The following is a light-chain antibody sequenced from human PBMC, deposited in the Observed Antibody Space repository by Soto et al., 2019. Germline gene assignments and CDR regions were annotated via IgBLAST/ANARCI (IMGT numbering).Light chain of an antibody. V-gene: IGKV3-15*01. CDR3: QQYSDWPPWR. J-gene: IGKJ1*01. CDR2: RAS. CDR1: QNIYSN. Sequence: IVMTQSPATLSVSPGERATLSCRASQNIYSNIAWYQQRPGQAPRLLIYRASTRATGVPARFSGGGSETEFTLTISSLQSEDFAVYYCQQYSDWPPWRFGQGTKVDIK.